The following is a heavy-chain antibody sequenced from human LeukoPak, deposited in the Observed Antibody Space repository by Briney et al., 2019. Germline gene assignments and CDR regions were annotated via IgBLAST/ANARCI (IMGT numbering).Heavy chain of an antibody. V-gene: IGHV3-73*01. D-gene: IGHD1-26*01. J-gene: IGHJ4*02. CDR3: AKDTLGGVSGTHYSDY. CDR1: GFSFSGSA. CDR2: IRNKANSYAT. Sequence: GGSLRLSCAASGFSFSGSAMHWVRQASGKGLEWVGRIRNKANSYATAYAASVKGRFTISRDDSKNTAYLQMNSLKTEDTAVYYCAKDTLGGVSGTHYSDYWGQGSLVTVSS.